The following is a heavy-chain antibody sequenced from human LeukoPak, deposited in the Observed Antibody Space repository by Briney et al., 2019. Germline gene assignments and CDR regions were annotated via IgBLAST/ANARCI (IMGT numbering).Heavy chain of an antibody. CDR2: IDNNGIT. Sequence: SETLSLTCAVSGESFSGNFWTWIRQSPGKGLEWIGEIDNNGITNYNPSRKSRVTMSVDTTRKRFTLRLTSESAADTGVYYCARGGGGAKAFYVDYWGQGSLGTVSS. V-gene: IGHV4-34*01. CDR3: ARGGGGAKAFYVDY. D-gene: IGHD2/OR15-2a*01. CDR1: GESFSGNF. J-gene: IGHJ4*02.